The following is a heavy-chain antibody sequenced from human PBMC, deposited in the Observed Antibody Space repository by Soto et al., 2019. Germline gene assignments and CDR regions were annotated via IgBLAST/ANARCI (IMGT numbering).Heavy chain of an antibody. CDR3: ARGAAAGKVYYYYGMDV. Sequence: ASVKGFCKASGYTFTSNYMHWGRQAPGQGLEWKGIINPSGGSTSYAQKFQGRVTMTRDTSTSTVYMEPSSLRSEDTAVYYCARGAAAGKVYYYYGMDVWGQGTTVTVSS. D-gene: IGHD6-13*01. J-gene: IGHJ6*02. V-gene: IGHV1-46*01. CDR1: GYTFTSNY. CDR2: INPSGGST.